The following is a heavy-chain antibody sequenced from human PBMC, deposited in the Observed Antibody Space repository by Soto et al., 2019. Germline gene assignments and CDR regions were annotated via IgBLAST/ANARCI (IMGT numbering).Heavy chain of an antibody. D-gene: IGHD4-4*01. CDR1: GGSFSGYY. CDR2: INHSGST. V-gene: IGHV4-34*01. CDR3: ARGKYSSPRGGLDV. J-gene: IGHJ6*02. Sequence: PSETLSLTCAVYGGSFSGYYWSWIRQPPGKGLEWIGEINHSGSTNYNPSLKSRVTISVDTSKNQFSLKLSSVTAADSALYYCARGKYSSPRGGLDVWGQGTPVTVSS.